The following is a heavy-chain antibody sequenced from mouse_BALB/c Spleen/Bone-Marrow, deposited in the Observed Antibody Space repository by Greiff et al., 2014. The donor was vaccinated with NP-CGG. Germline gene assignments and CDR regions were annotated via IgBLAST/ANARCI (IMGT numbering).Heavy chain of an antibody. CDR1: GYTFSSYW. CDR2: ILPGSGST. CDR3: AREDGNHVGFAY. V-gene: IGHV1-9*01. Sequence: QVQLKESGAELMKPEASVKISCKATGYTFSSYWIEWVKQRPGHGLEWIGEILPGSGSTNYNEKFKGKATFTADTSSNTAYMQLSSLTSGDSAVYYCAREDGNHVGFAYWGQGTLVTVSA. J-gene: IGHJ3*01. D-gene: IGHD2-1*01.